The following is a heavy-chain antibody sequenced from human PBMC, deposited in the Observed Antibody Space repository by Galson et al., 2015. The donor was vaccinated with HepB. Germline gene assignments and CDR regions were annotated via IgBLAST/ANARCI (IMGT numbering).Heavy chain of an antibody. CDR3: ARPLTISMSLIRDNWFDP. D-gene: IGHD2/OR15-2a*01. Sequence: SLRLSCAASGFTFSSYWMSWVRQAPGKGLEWVANIKQDGSEKYYVDSVKGRFTISRDNAKNSLYLQMNSLRAEDTAVYYCARPLTISMSLIRDNWFDPWGQGTLVTVSS. CDR2: IKQDGSEK. J-gene: IGHJ5*02. CDR1: GFTFSSYW. V-gene: IGHV3-7*03.